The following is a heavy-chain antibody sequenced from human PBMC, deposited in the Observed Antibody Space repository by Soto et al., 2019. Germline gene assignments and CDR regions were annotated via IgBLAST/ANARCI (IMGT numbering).Heavy chain of an antibody. CDR2: ISTSKGDT. Sequence: QVQMVQSGPEVKKPGASVKVSCKTSGYIFTSYGVAWVRQAPGQGLEWMGWISTSKGDTTYAQKFQGRVTMTTDTSTSTAYMELRSLRSDDTAVYYCATRSPAFDFWGQGTLVTVSS. CDR1: GYIFTSYG. CDR3: ATRSPAFDF. J-gene: IGHJ4*02. V-gene: IGHV1-18*01.